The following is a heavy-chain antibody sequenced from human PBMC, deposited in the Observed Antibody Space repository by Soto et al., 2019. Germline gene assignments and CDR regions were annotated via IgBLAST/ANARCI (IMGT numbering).Heavy chain of an antibody. V-gene: IGHV5-51*01. J-gene: IGHJ4*02. D-gene: IGHD6-25*01. CDR3: GTPGIAAAGVYSVDY. CDR2: IYPGDSDT. Sequence: PGESLKISCKGSGYSFTSYWIGWVRQMPGKGLEWMGIIYPGDSDTRYSPSFQGQVTISADKSISTAYLQWSSLKASDTAMYYCGTPGIAAAGVYSVDYWGQGTLVTVSS. CDR1: GYSFTSYW.